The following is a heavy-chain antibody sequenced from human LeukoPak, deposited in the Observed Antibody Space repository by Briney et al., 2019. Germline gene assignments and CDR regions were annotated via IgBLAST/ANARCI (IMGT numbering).Heavy chain of an antibody. CDR2: ISSSSSTI. Sequence: GGSLRLSCAASGFTFSTYSMNWVRQAPGKGLEWVSYISSSSSTILYADSVKGRFTISRDNAKNSLYLQMNSLRAEDTAVYYCARLMGGRWLQPPFDYWGQGTLVTVSS. D-gene: IGHD5-24*01. V-gene: IGHV3-48*01. CDR3: ARLMGGRWLQPPFDY. CDR1: GFTFSTYS. J-gene: IGHJ4*02.